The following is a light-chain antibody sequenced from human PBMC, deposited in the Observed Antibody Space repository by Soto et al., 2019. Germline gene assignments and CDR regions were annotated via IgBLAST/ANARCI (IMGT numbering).Light chain of an antibody. CDR1: QSVLYRSTNKNY. V-gene: IGKV4-1*01. J-gene: IGKJ1*01. CDR3: QQYYSTPPT. CDR2: WAS. Sequence: DIVMTQSPDSLAVSLGERATINCQSSQSVLYRSTNKNYLSWYQQKPGQPPKLLIYWASTRESGVPDRFSGSGSGTDFTLTISSLQAEDVAVYYCQQYYSTPPTFGQGTKVEIK.